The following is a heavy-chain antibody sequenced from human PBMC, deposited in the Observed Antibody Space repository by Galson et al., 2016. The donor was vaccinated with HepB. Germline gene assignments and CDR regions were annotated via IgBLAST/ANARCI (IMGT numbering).Heavy chain of an antibody. CDR1: GFTFSSYS. V-gene: IGHV3-48*02. D-gene: IGHD3-10*01. J-gene: IGHJ1*01. CDR3: ARGRGLITPAEYFHH. Sequence: SLRLSCAVSGFTFSSYSMNWVRQAPGRGLLWVSYISSSGSTIYYADSVEGRFTISRDNAKNSLYLQMNSLRDEDTAVYYCARGRGLITPAEYFHHWGQGTLVSVSS. CDR2: ISSSGSTI.